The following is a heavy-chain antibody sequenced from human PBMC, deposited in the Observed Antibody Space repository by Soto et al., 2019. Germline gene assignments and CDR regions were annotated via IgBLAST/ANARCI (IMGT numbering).Heavy chain of an antibody. CDR2: IYYSGTT. CDR1: GYSISSSNW. CDR3: ARRESQGPIDY. J-gene: IGHJ4*02. Sequence: QVQLQESGPGLVKPSDTLSLTCAVSGYSISSSNWWGWIRQPPGKGLEWIGYIYYSGTTYYNPSLKSRVTISVDTSKNQCSLKLTSVTAVDTAVYYCARRESQGPIDYWGQGTLVTVSS. D-gene: IGHD1-26*01. V-gene: IGHV4-28*01.